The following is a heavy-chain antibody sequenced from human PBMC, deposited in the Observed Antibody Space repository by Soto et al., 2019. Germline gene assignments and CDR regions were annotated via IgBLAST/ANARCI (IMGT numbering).Heavy chain of an antibody. V-gene: IGHV5-51*01. CDR3: ARQEGIAAAGSYYYYGMDV. Sequence: GESLKISCKGSGYSFTSYWIGWVRQMPGKGLEWMGIIYPGDSDTRYSPSFQGQVTISADKSISTAYLQWSSLKASGTAMYYCARQEGIAAAGSYYYYGMDVWGQGTTVTVSS. J-gene: IGHJ6*02. CDR1: GYSFTSYW. D-gene: IGHD6-13*01. CDR2: IYPGDSDT.